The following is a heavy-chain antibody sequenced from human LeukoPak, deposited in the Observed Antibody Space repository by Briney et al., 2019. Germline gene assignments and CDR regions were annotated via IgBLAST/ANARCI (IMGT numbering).Heavy chain of an antibody. J-gene: IGHJ4*02. V-gene: IGHV3-23*01. CDR1: GFTFSSYE. Sequence: GGSLRLSCAASGFTFSSYEMSWIRQAPGKGLEWVSAIGRSGDSTYYTDSVKGRFTISRDNSRNTLSLQMNNLRAEDTAVYYCAKGGVDHWGQGTLVTVSS. D-gene: IGHD4-17*01. CDR3: AKGGVDH. CDR2: IGRSGDST.